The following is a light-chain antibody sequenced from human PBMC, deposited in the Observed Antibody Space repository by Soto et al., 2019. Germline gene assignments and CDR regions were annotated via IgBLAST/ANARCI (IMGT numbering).Light chain of an antibody. CDR2: DTS. J-gene: IGKJ1*01. V-gene: IGKV3-20*01. CDR3: QQYSASPLT. Sequence: EIVFSPDPDTPSLSPGERATLSAGASQSVPNSRLAWYQQKPGQAPSLVISDTSIRATGIPDRFSASGSGTDFTLTISRLEPEDFAVYYCQQYSASPLTFGQGTKVDI. CDR1: QSVPNSR.